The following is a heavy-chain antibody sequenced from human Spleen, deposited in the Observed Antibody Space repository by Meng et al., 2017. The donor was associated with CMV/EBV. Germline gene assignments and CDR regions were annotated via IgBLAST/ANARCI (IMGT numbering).Heavy chain of an antibody. V-gene: IGHV3-21*01. CDR1: RFNFSSYS. Sequence: VQLVESGDGLGQPWVSLRLSGAVFRFNFSSYSMHWVRQAPGGGLEWVSSISGNSHHISYTDSVKGRFSISRDNAKNSLYLQLNNLSAEDTAVYYCARGDSSVYPIDYWGQGTLVTVSS. J-gene: IGHJ4*02. CDR2: ISGNSHHI. D-gene: IGHD3-22*01. CDR3: ARGDSSVYPIDY.